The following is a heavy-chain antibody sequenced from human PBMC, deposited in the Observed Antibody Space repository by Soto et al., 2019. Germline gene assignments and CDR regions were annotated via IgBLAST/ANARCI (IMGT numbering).Heavy chain of an antibody. Sequence: EVQLFESGGGLVQPVGSLRLSCAASGFTFSNYAMSWVRQAPGKGLEWVSAISGSGGSTYYADSVKGRFTISRDNSKNTLYLQMNSLRAEDTAVYYCAKAPHCSSTSCYGLWGQGTLVTVSS. V-gene: IGHV3-23*01. D-gene: IGHD2-2*01. CDR2: ISGSGGST. CDR1: GFTFSNYA. J-gene: IGHJ4*02. CDR3: AKAPHCSSTSCYGL.